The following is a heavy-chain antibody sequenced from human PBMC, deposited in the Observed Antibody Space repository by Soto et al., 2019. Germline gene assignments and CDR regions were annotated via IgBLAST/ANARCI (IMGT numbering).Heavy chain of an antibody. J-gene: IGHJ4*02. CDR2: ISNNGINK. D-gene: IGHD6-19*01. Sequence: QVQLVESGGGVVQPGRSLRLSCAASGFTFSSYTMYWAREGPGKGLEWVAGISNNGINKDYADSVKGRFIVSRDNSKNTLNLQINSLRRDDSAIYYCAREWSISVGAPGYWGQGTLVTVSS. CDR3: AREWSISVGAPGY. CDR1: GFTFSSYT. V-gene: IGHV3-30-3*01.